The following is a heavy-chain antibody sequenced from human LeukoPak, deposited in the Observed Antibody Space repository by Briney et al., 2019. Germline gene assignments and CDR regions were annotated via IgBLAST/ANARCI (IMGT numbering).Heavy chain of an antibody. CDR2: IYYSGST. Sequence: PSETLSLTCTVSGGSISSYYWSWIRQPPGKGLEWIATIYYSGSTYYNPSLKSRVTISVDTSKNQFSLKVNSVTAADTAVYYCARLARIEGGYYYGMDVWGQGTTVTVSS. D-gene: IGHD2-15*01. CDR3: ARLARIEGGYYYGMDV. V-gene: IGHV4-59*04. J-gene: IGHJ6*02. CDR1: GGSISSYY.